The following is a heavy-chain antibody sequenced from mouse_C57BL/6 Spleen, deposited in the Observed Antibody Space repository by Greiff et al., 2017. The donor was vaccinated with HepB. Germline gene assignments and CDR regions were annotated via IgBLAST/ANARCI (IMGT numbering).Heavy chain of an antibody. CDR1: GFTFTDYY. J-gene: IGHJ2*01. CDR3: ARSWDWYFDY. Sequence: EVQLVESGGGLVQPGGSLSLSCAASGFTFTDYYMSWVRQPPGKALEWLGFIRNKANGYTTEYSASVKGRFTISRDNSQSILYLQMNALRAEDSATYYCARSWDWYFDYWGQGTTLTVSS. V-gene: IGHV7-3*01. D-gene: IGHD4-1*01. CDR2: IRNKANGYTT.